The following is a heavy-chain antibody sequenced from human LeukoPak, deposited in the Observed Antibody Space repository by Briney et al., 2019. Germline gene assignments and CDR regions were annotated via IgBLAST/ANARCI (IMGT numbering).Heavy chain of an antibody. J-gene: IGHJ4*01. V-gene: IGHV3-30*18. D-gene: IGHD2-15*01. Sequence: GRSLRLSCAASGFTFSSYGMHWVRQAPAKGLDRVAVMSYDCSNKSYSDSVQNRFTNSRDNSKNPLYMQMNSLRAEVTAVYYCAKEPGGLLDWWGQGILVTVSA. CDR3: AKEPGGLLDW. CDR2: MSYDCSNK. CDR1: GFTFSSYG.